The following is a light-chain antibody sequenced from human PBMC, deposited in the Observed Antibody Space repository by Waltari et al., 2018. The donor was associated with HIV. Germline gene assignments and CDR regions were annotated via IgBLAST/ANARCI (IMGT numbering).Light chain of an antibody. Sequence: QSALTQPASVSGSPGQSLTISCTGTSSDVGDYNYVPWYQQHPGKAPKLIIYDVSNRPSGVSNRFSGSKSGNTVSLTISGLQTEDEADYYCSSYTSSSTRVFGTGTKVTVL. CDR1: SSDVGDYNY. J-gene: IGLJ1*01. V-gene: IGLV2-14*01. CDR3: SSYTSSSTRV. CDR2: DVS.